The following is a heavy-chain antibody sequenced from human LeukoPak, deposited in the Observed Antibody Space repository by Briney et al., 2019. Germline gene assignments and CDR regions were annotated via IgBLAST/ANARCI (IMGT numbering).Heavy chain of an antibody. V-gene: IGHV4-59*01. D-gene: IGHD3-10*01. CDR3: ARGLVRGVIIYAPDY. J-gene: IGHJ4*02. Sequence: SETLSLTCAVSGGSISSYYWSWIRQPPGKGLEWIGYIYYSGSTNYNPSLKSRVTISVDTSKNQFSLKLSSVTAADTAVYYCARGLVRGVIIYAPDYWGQGTLVTVSS. CDR2: IYYSGST. CDR1: GGSISSYY.